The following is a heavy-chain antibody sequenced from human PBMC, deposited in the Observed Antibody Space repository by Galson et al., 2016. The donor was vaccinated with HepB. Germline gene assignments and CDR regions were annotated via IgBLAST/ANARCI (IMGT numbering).Heavy chain of an antibody. V-gene: IGHV3-33*01. CDR3: ARDPTVVGIYYFDY. CDR1: GFAFSNYA. J-gene: IGHJ4*02. D-gene: IGHD4-23*01. CDR2: IWYDGTNK. Sequence: SLRLSCAASGFAFSNYAMHWVRQSPGKGLEWVAIIWYDGTNKYYADSVKGRFTISRDNSQNTLYLQMISLRADGTAVYYCARDPTVVGIYYFDYWGQGTLVTVSS.